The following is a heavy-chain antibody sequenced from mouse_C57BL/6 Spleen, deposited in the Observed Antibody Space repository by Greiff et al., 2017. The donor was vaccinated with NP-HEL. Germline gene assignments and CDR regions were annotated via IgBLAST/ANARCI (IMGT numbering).Heavy chain of an antibody. D-gene: IGHD1-1*01. CDR2: IHPNSGST. CDR3: ALITTDYFDY. CDR1: GYTFTSYW. V-gene: IGHV1-64*01. Sequence: QVQLQQLGAELVKPGASVKLSCKASGYTFTSYWMHWVKQRPGQGLEWIGMIHPNSGSTNYNEKFKSKATLTVDKSSSTAYMQLSSLTSEDSAVYYCALITTDYFDYWGQGTTLTVSS. J-gene: IGHJ2*01.